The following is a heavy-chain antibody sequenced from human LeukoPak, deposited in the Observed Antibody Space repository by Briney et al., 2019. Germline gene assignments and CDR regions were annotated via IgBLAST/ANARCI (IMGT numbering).Heavy chain of an antibody. D-gene: IGHD2-21*02. Sequence: GGSLRLSCAASGFTFSSYSMNWVRQAPGKGLEWVSSISSSSSTMYYADSVKGRFTISRDNAKNSLYLQMNSLRAEDTAVYYCARDATRGGDNDYWGQVTRVIVSS. V-gene: IGHV3-21*01. CDR3: ARDATRGGDNDY. CDR2: ISSSSSTM. J-gene: IGHJ4*02. CDR1: GFTFSSYS.